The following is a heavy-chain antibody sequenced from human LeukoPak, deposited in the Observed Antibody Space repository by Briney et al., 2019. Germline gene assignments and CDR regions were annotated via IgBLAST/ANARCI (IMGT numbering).Heavy chain of an antibody. Sequence: ASVKVSCKASGGTFSSYAISWVRQAPGQGLEWMGGIIPIFGTASYTQKFQGRVTITADESTSTAYMELSSLRSEDTAVYYCARSPVAHCSSTSCPNDYWGQGTLVTVSS. V-gene: IGHV1-69*01. CDR1: GGTFSSYA. CDR2: IIPIFGTA. CDR3: ARSPVAHCSSTSCPNDY. J-gene: IGHJ4*02. D-gene: IGHD2-2*01.